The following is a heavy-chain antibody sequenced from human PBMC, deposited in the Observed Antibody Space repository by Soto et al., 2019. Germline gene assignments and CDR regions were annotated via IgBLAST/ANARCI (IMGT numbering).Heavy chain of an antibody. D-gene: IGHD3-3*01. CDR3: ASSDGYYDFWSGHTLWPAYFDY. V-gene: IGHV4-59*01. J-gene: IGHJ4*02. Sequence: SETLSLTCTVSGGSISSYYWSWIRQPPGKGLEWIGYIYYSGSTNYNPSLKSRGTISVDTSKNQFSLKLSSVTAADTAVDYCASSDGYYDFWSGHTLWPAYFDYWGQGTLVTVSS. CDR1: GGSISSYY. CDR2: IYYSGST.